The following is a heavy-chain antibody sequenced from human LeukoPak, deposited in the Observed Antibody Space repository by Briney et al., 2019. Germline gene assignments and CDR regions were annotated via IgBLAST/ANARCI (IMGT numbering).Heavy chain of an antibody. J-gene: IGHJ6*04. D-gene: IGHD2-2*01. Sequence: GGSLRLSCAASGFTFSSYAMSWVRQAPGKGLEWVSAISGSGDSTYYADSVKGRFTISRDNYMNTLYLQMNSLRAEDTAVYYCAKPLGYCSSSSCFQYYYYGMDVWGKGTTVTVSS. CDR2: ISGSGDST. CDR3: AKPLGYCSSSSCFQYYYYGMDV. V-gene: IGHV3-23*01. CDR1: GFTFSSYA.